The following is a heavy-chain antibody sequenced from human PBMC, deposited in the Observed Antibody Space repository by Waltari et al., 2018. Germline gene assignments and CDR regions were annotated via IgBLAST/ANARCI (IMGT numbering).Heavy chain of an antibody. Sequence: QVQLVQSGAEVKKPGASVKVSGKASGSTFTGYYIHWVRQAPGQGLEGMGWINPNRGGTNMAQKFQGRVTMTRDTSISTAYMELSRLTSDDTAVYYCARDPHVLMEYEDYWGQGTLVTVSS. D-gene: IGHD2-8*01. CDR3: ARDPHVLMEYEDY. CDR1: GSTFTGYY. CDR2: INPNRGGT. J-gene: IGHJ4*02. V-gene: IGHV1-2*02.